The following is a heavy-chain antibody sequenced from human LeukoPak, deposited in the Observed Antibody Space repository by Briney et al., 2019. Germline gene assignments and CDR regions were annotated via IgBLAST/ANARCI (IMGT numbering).Heavy chain of an antibody. CDR1: GGSLSSYY. CDR3: VKHGATRGFDY. J-gene: IGHJ4*02. CDR2: VYYSGTT. V-gene: IGHV4-59*08. Sequence: SETLSLSCTVPGGSLSSYYWSWVRQSPGEGLGRSGYVYYSGTTSYNPSLQRRVTISVDTSKNQFSLKVGSVTAADTAVYYCVKHGATRGFDYWGQGTLVTVSS.